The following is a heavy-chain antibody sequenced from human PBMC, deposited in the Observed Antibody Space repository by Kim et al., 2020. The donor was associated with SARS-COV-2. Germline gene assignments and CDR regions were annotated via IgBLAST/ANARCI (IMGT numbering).Heavy chain of an antibody. CDR1: GFTFSSYW. CDR3: ARDKSVGATPYYYYYGMDV. CDR2: IKQDGSEK. J-gene: IGHJ6*02. V-gene: IGHV3-7*01. Sequence: GGSLRLSCAASGFTFSSYWMSWVRQAPGKGLEWVANIKQDGSEKYYVDSVKGRFTISRDNAKNSLYLQMNSLRAEDTAVYYCARDKSVGATPYYYYYGMDVWGQGTTVTVSS. D-gene: IGHD1-26*01.